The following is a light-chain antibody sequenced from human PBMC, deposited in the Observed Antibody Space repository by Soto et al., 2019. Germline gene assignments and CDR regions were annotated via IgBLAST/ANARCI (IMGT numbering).Light chain of an antibody. V-gene: IGKV3-11*01. CDR2: DAS. CDR1: QSVSSY. Sequence: ENALTQSPATMSLSPGERATLSCRASQSVSSYLAWYQQKPGQAPRLLIYDASNRATGIPARFSGSGSGTDFTLTISSLEPEDFAVYYCQQRSNWPPYTFGQGTKLEIK. J-gene: IGKJ2*01. CDR3: QQRSNWPPYT.